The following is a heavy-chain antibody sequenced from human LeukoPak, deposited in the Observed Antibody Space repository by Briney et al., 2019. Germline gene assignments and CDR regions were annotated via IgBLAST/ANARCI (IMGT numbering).Heavy chain of an antibody. Sequence: SGGSLRLSCAASGFTFSSYWMSWVRQAPGKGLEWVANIKQDGSEKYYVGSVKGRFTISRDNAKNSLYLQMNSLRAEDTAVYYCARETGSVLRFLEWLSPDYYYGMDVWGQGTTVTVSS. CDR2: IKQDGSEK. D-gene: IGHD3-3*01. J-gene: IGHJ6*02. CDR1: GFTFSSYW. CDR3: ARETGSVLRFLEWLSPDYYYGMDV. V-gene: IGHV3-7*01.